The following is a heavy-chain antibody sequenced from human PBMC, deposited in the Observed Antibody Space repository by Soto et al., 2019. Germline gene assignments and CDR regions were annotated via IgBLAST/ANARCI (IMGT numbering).Heavy chain of an antibody. CDR1: GYTLTELS. D-gene: IGHD3-9*01. V-gene: IGHV1-24*01. CDR2: FDPEDGET. J-gene: IGHJ4*02. Sequence: QVQLVQSGAEVKKPGASVKVSCKVSGYTLTELSMHWVRQAPGKGLEWMGGFDPEDGETIYAQKFQGRVTMTEDTSTDTANMELSSLRSEDTAVYSCATGPFAEAPVYFDWLLFPGLRFDYWGQGTLVTVSS. CDR3: ATGPFAEAPVYFDWLLFPGLRFDY.